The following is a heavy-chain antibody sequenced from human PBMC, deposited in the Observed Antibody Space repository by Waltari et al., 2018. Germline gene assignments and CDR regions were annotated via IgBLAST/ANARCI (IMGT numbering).Heavy chain of an antibody. CDR1: GFTFSSYA. J-gene: IGHJ3*02. CDR2: IYSGGSST. CDR3: AKVRNYGDPDAFDI. Sequence: EVQLLESGGGLVQPGGSLRLSCAASGFTFSSYAMSWVRQAPGKGQEWVSVIYSGGSSTYYADSVKGRFTISRDNSKNTLYLQMNSLRAEDTAVYYCAKVRNYGDPDAFDIWGQGTMVTVSS. D-gene: IGHD4-17*01. V-gene: IGHV3-23*03.